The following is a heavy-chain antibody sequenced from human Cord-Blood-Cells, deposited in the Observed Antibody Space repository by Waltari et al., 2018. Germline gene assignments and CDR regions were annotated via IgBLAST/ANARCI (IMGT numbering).Heavy chain of an antibody. Sequence: QVQLVESGGGVVQPGRSLRLSCAASGFTFSSYGMHWVRQAPGKGVEWVVVISNDGSNKDYADSVKGRFTISRDNSKNTLYLQMNSLRAEDTAVYYCSTTLDSGSYDAFDIWGQGTMVTVSS. D-gene: IGHD1-26*01. CDR1: GFTFSSYG. CDR2: ISNDGSNK. CDR3: STTLDSGSYDAFDI. V-gene: IGHV3-30*03. J-gene: IGHJ3*02.